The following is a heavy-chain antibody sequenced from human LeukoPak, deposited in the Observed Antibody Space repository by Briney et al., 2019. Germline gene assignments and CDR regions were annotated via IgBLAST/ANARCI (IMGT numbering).Heavy chain of an antibody. D-gene: IGHD4-23*01. CDR1: GYSISSGSY. CDR3: ARDMFLSGSGATVVTYNWFDP. V-gene: IGHV4-38-2*02. CDR2: IYHSGST. Sequence: SETLSLTCTVSGYSISSGSYWGWIRQPPGKGLEWIGSIYHSGSTYYNPSLKSRVTISVDTSKNQFSLKLSSVTAADTAVYYCARDMFLSGSGATVVTYNWFDPWGQGTLVTVSS. J-gene: IGHJ5*02.